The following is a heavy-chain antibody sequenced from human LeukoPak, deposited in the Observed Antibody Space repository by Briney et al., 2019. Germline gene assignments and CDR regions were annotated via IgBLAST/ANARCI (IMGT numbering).Heavy chain of an antibody. J-gene: IGHJ5*01. D-gene: IGHD1-1*01. V-gene: IGHV3-53*01. CDR3: AKDLGVLRSGERHPDNWFDS. CDR1: GFSVSNNY. Sequence: PGGSLRLSCAASGFSVSNNYMSWARQAPGKGLEWVSVIYSSGSTYYADSMKDRFTVSRDNSKNTLYLQMNSLRAEDTALYFCAKDLGVLRSGERHPDNWFDSWGQGTLVTVSS. CDR2: IYSSGST.